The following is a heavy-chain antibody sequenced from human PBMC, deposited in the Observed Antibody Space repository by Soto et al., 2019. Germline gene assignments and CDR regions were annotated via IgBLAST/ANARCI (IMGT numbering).Heavy chain of an antibody. Sequence: EVLLVESGGALVQPGGSLRLSCATSGFTFSNYWMSWVRQAPGKGLEWVANINQDGVEQNYVDSVKGRFTISRDTANNSLYLQMHSLRAEDTAVYYCARVATRLQSMEVLEYWGQGTLVTVPS. CDR2: INQDGVEQ. CDR3: ARVATRLQSMEVLEY. V-gene: IGHV3-7*01. CDR1: GFTFSNYW. J-gene: IGHJ4*02. D-gene: IGHD2-21*02.